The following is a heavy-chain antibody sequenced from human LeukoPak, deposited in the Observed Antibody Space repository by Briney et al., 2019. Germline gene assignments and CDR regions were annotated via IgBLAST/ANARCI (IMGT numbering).Heavy chain of an antibody. Sequence: ASVKVFCKASGYTFTSYDINWVRQATGQGLEWMGWMNPNSGNTGYAQKFQGRVTITRNTSISTAYMELSSLRSEDTAVYYCARISSSWYRGYFDLWGRGTLVTVSS. J-gene: IGHJ2*01. CDR2: MNPNSGNT. CDR1: GYTFTSYD. CDR3: ARISSSWYRGYFDL. D-gene: IGHD6-13*01. V-gene: IGHV1-8*03.